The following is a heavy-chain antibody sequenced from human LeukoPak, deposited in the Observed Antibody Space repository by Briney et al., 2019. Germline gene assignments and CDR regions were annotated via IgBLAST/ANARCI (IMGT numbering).Heavy chain of an antibody. V-gene: IGHV3-30*03. CDR2: ISYDGSNK. CDR3: ASTLDDGSGWYHSIDY. J-gene: IGHJ4*02. CDR1: GFTVSSNY. D-gene: IGHD6-19*01. Sequence: GGSLRVYCAASGFTVSSNYMSWVRQAPGKGLEWVAVISYDGSNKYYADSVKGRFTISRDNSKNTLYLQMNSLRAEDTAVYYCASTLDDGSGWYHSIDYWGQGTLVTVSS.